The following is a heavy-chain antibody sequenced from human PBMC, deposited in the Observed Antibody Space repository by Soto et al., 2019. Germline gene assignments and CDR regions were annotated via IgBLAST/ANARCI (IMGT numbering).Heavy chain of an antibody. CDR1: GFIFSDYY. Sequence: EVQLVESGGGLVQPGGSLRLSCAASGFIFSDYYMDWVRQAPGQGLKWVGRTKHKAESYTTEYAASVKGRFTISRDDSENSMYLQMNSLKIEDTAVYYCIRSGGPYSPFHSWGQGTLVTVSS. CDR2: TKHKAESYTT. D-gene: IGHD2-15*01. CDR3: IRSGGPYSPFHS. V-gene: IGHV3-72*01. J-gene: IGHJ4*02.